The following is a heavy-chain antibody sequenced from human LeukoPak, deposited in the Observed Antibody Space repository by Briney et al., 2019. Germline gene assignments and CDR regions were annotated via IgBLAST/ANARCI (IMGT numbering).Heavy chain of an antibody. CDR3: AIRNSPLGIDDY. CDR2: ISWNSGSI. CDR1: GFTFDDYA. J-gene: IGHJ4*02. D-gene: IGHD7-27*01. Sequence: PGGSLRLSCAASGFTFDDYAMHWVRQAPGKGLEWVSGISWNSGSIGYADSVKGRFTTSRDNAKNSLYLQMNSLRAEDTGLYYCAIRNSPLGIDDYWGQGTLVTVSS. V-gene: IGHV3-9*01.